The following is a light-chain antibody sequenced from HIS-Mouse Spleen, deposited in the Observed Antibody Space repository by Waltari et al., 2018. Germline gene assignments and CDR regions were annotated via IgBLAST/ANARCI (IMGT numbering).Light chain of an antibody. CDR2: EGN. CDR1: SSDVGSYNL. V-gene: IGLV2-23*01. Sequence: QSALTQPASVSGSPGQSITISCTGTSSDVGSYNLVSWYQQHPGKAPHLMIYEGNKRPSGVANRFSGSKSGNTASLTISGLQAEDEADYYCCSYAGSSTWVFGGGTKLTVL. CDR3: CSYAGSSTWV. J-gene: IGLJ3*02.